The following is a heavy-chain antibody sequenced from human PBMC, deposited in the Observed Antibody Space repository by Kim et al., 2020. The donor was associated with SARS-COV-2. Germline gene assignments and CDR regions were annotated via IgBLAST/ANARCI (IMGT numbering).Heavy chain of an antibody. J-gene: IGHJ4*02. D-gene: IGHD3-10*01. Sequence: SETLSLTCAVYGGSFSGYYWSWIRQPPGKGLEWIGEINHSGSTNYNPSLKSRVTISVDTSKNQFSLKLSSVTAADTAVYYCARVGMVRGVISRWSYLDHWDYWGQGTLVTVSS. CDR3: ARVGMVRGVISRWSYLDHWDY. CDR1: GGSFSGYY. CDR2: INHSGST. V-gene: IGHV4-34*01.